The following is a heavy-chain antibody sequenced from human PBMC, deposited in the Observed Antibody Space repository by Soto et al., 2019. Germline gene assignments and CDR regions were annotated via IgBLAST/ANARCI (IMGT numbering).Heavy chain of an antibody. D-gene: IGHD1-7*01. Sequence: EVQLVESGGGLIQPGGSLRLSCAASGFTVSSKYMTWVRQAPGKGLEWVSVIYGGGTTYYADSVKGRFTISRDNSKNTVYLQMNSLRAEDTAVYYCARDRRVELFDYWGQGTLVTVSS. CDR3: ARDRRVELFDY. CDR2: IYGGGTT. J-gene: IGHJ4*02. CDR1: GFTVSSKY. V-gene: IGHV3-53*01.